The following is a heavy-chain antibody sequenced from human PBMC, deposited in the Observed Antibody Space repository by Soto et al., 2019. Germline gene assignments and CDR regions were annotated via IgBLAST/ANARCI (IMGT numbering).Heavy chain of an antibody. V-gene: IGHV1-2*02. Sequence: QVQLVQSGAEVKRPGASVKVSCQASGYAFSAYYIHWVRQAPGQGLEWMGWVNPRTGDSKYTEIFKGRVTLTSDTSTNTSYMDLTSLTSADTAVYYCARRHGARSNVFRSAFPLDFWGQGTLVAVSS. CDR3: ARRHGARSNVFRSAFPLDF. CDR1: GYAFSAYY. D-gene: IGHD3-3*01. CDR2: VNPRTGDS. J-gene: IGHJ4*01.